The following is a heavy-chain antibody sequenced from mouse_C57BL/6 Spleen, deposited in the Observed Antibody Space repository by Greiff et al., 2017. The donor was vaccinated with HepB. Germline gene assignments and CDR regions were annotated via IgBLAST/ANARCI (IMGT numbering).Heavy chain of an antibody. CDR3: TATVVASSYYFDY. Sequence: EVQLQQSGAELVRPGASVKLSCTASGFNIKDDYMHWVKQRPEQGLEWIGWIDPENGDTEYASKFQGKATITADTYSNTAYLQLSSLTSEDTAVYYCTATVVASSYYFDYWGQGTTLTVSS. CDR2: IDPENGDT. D-gene: IGHD1-1*01. V-gene: IGHV14-4*01. CDR1: GFNIKDDY. J-gene: IGHJ2*01.